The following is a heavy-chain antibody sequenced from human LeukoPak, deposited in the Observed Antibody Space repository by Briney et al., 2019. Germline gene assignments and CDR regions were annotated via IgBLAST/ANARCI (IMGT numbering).Heavy chain of an antibody. CDR1: GFIFSSYA. J-gene: IGHJ4*02. CDR2: ISYDGTNT. V-gene: IGHV3-30-3*01. Sequence: GGSLRLSCAASGFIFSSYAMNWVRQAPGKGLEWVAVISYDGTNTDYADSVKGRFTISRDNSKNALYLQMNGLRAEDTAVYYCARCRDYDFWSGSAVDYWGQGTLVTVSS. D-gene: IGHD3-3*01. CDR3: ARCRDYDFWSGSAVDY.